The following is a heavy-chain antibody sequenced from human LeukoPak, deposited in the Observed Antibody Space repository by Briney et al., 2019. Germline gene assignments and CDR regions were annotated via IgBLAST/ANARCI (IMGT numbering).Heavy chain of an antibody. CDR1: GYTFIDYY. Sequence: ASVKVSCKASGYTFIDYYMNWVRQAPGQGLEWMGWINTNTGNPTYAQGFTGRFVFSLDTSVSTAYLQISSLKAEDTAVYYCATSRGDSSGYVGVDYWGQGTLVTVSS. CDR3: ATSRGDSSGYVGVDY. CDR2: INTNTGNP. J-gene: IGHJ4*02. D-gene: IGHD3-22*01. V-gene: IGHV7-4-1*02.